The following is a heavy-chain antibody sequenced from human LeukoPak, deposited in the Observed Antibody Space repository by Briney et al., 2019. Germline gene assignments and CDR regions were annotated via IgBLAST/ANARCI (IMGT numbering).Heavy chain of an antibody. CDR1: GGTFSSYA. J-gene: IGHJ4*02. CDR2: INAGNGNT. D-gene: IGHD3-22*01. CDR3: ATHYYDSSGQFDY. Sequence: ASVKVSCKASGGTFSSYAISWVRQAPGQRLEWMGWINAGNGNTKYSQKFQGRVTITRDTSASTAYMELSSLRSEDTAVYYCATHYYDSSGQFDYWGQGTLVTVSS. V-gene: IGHV1-3*01.